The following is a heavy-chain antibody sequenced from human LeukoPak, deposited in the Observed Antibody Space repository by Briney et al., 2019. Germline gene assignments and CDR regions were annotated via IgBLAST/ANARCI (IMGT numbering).Heavy chain of an antibody. V-gene: IGHV3-48*02. CDR1: GFTFSSYS. Sequence: GGSLRLSCAASGFTFSSYSMNWVRQAPGTGLEWVSYIDSSSTTIYYADSVKGRFTISRDNAKNSLYLQMNSMRDEDTAVYYCARDRAAPTWYFDLWGRGTLVTVSS. J-gene: IGHJ2*01. CDR3: ARDRAAPTWYFDL. D-gene: IGHD2-15*01. CDR2: IDSSSTTI.